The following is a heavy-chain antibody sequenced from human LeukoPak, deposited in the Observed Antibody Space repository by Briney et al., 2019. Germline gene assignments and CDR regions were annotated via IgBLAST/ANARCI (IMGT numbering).Heavy chain of an antibody. D-gene: IGHD4-17*01. Sequence: ASVKVSCKASGGTLSYDINWVRQAPGQGLEWMGRIIPILGIPNYAQKFQGRLTITADKSSSTAYMELSSLTSEDTAVYYCASPRVTSVTTSGYGMDVWGQGTAVTVSS. V-gene: IGHV1-69*04. CDR1: GGTLSYD. J-gene: IGHJ6*02. CDR2: IIPILGIP. CDR3: ASPRVTSVTTSGYGMDV.